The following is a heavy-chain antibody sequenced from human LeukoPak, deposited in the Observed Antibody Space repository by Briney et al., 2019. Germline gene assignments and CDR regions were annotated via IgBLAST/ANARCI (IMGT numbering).Heavy chain of an antibody. D-gene: IGHD2-2*01. V-gene: IGHV3-23*01. CDR3: AKDRGPVPAANTVTHFDY. CDR1: GFTFSSYA. CDR2: ISGSGGST. J-gene: IGHJ4*02. Sequence: GGSLRLSCAASGFTFSSYAMSWVRQAPGKGLEWVSAISGSGGSTYYADSVKGRSTISRDNSKNTLYLQMNSLRAEDTAVYYCAKDRGPVPAANTVTHFDYWGQGTLVTVSS.